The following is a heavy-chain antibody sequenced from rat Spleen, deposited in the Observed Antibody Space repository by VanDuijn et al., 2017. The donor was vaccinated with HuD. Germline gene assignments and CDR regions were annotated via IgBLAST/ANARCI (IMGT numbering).Heavy chain of an antibody. CDR3: ARLQLRRVSDYFDY. Sequence: EVQLVESGGGLVQPGRSLKLSCAASGFTFSNYDMAWVRQAPTKGLEWIASISTGGGNTYYRDSVKGRFTISRDNAKNTQYLQMDSLRSEDTATYYCARLQLRRVSDYFDYWGQGVMVTVSS. J-gene: IGHJ2*01. CDR2: ISTGGGNT. V-gene: IGHV5S13*01. D-gene: IGHD1-11*01. CDR1: GFTFSNYD.